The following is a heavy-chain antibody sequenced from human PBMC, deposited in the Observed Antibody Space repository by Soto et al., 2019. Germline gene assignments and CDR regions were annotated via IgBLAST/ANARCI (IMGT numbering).Heavy chain of an antibody. CDR2: INAGNGNT. D-gene: IGHD5-18*01. CDR3: ARGLNGYLHYFDY. J-gene: IGHJ4*02. CDR1: GYTFTSYA. Sequence: ASVKVSCKASGYTFTSYAMHWVRHAPGQRPEWMGWINAGNGNTKYSQKFQGRVTITRDTSASTAYMELSSLRSEDTAVYYCARGLNGYLHYFDYWGQGTLVTVSS. V-gene: IGHV1-3*01.